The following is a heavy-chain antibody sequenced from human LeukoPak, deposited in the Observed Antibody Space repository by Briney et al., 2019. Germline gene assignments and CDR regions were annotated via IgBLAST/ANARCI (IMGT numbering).Heavy chain of an antibody. V-gene: IGHV4-59*08. J-gene: IGHJ5*02. D-gene: IGHD3-3*01. CDR1: GGSISSYY. Sequence: SETLSLTCTVSGGSISSYYWSWIRQPPGKGLEWIGYIYYSGSTNYNPSLKSRVTISVDTSKNQFSLKLSSVTAADTAVYYCARRINDDFWSGNNWFDPWGQGTLVTVSS. CDR3: ARRINDDFWSGNNWFDP. CDR2: IYYSGST.